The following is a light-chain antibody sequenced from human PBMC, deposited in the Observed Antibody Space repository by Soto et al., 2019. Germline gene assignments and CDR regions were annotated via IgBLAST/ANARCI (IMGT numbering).Light chain of an antibody. Sequence: QSVLTQPPSVSGAPGPRVTISCTGSSSNIGAGYDLHWYQQLPGTAPKLLIYGNSNRPSGVPDRFSGSKSGTSASLAITGIQAEDEADYYCQSYDSSLSGGVFGGGTKLTVL. V-gene: IGLV1-40*01. CDR2: GNS. CDR1: SSNIGAGYD. J-gene: IGLJ2*01. CDR3: QSYDSSLSGGV.